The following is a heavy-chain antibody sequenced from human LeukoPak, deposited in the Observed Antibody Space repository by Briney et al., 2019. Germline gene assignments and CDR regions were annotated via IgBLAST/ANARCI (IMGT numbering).Heavy chain of an antibody. Sequence: SVKVSRKATGGTFNSYGVSWVRQAPGQGLEWMGGIIPIFGTSTYAQKFQGRVTITADESTSTAYMELSSLRSEDTAVYYCARSNYYGSGTPDYYYGMDVWGIGTTVTVSS. V-gene: IGHV1-69*13. CDR1: GGTFNSYG. D-gene: IGHD3-10*01. CDR3: ARSNYYGSGTPDYYYGMDV. J-gene: IGHJ6*04. CDR2: IIPIFGTS.